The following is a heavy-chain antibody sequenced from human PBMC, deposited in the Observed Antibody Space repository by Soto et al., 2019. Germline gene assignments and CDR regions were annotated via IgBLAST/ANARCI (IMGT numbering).Heavy chain of an antibody. CDR2: ISHDGSSK. J-gene: IGHJ4*02. Sequence: QVQLVESGGGVVQPGTSLRLSCAASGFSFRSYGMHWVRQAPGKGLEWVALISHDGSSKYYADSVKGRLTISRDNSKNTLYLQLNSLRAEDTAVYYCAGGWNYFDYWGQGTLVTVSS. D-gene: IGHD6-19*01. V-gene: IGHV3-30*03. CDR3: AGGWNYFDY. CDR1: GFSFRSYG.